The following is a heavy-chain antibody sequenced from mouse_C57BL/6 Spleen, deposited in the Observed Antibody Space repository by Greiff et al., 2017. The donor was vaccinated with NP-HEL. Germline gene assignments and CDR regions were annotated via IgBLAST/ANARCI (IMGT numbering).Heavy chain of an antibody. J-gene: IGHJ1*03. Sequence: EVKLMESGGGLVKPGGSLKLSCAASGFTFSSYTMSWVRQTPEKRLEWVATISGGGGNTYYPDSVKGRFTISRDNAKNTLYLQMSSLRSEDTALYYCARQRTTVVATRYFDVWGTGTTVTVSS. CDR1: GFTFSSYT. CDR3: ARQRTTVVATRYFDV. V-gene: IGHV5-9*01. D-gene: IGHD1-1*01. CDR2: ISGGGGNT.